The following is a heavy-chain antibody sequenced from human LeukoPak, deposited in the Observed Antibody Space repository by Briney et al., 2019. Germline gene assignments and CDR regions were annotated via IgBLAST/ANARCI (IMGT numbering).Heavy chain of an antibody. V-gene: IGHV1-46*01. CDR2: INPSGGST. Sequence: ASVKVSCKSSGYAFTNYYMHWVRQAPGQGLEWMGIINPSGGSTIYAQKLQGRVTMTRDTSTSTAYMELSSLRSEDTAVYYCARVSEGGSYGWWGQGTLVTVSS. J-gene: IGHJ4*02. CDR3: ARVSEGGSYGW. CDR1: GYAFTNYY. D-gene: IGHD1-26*01.